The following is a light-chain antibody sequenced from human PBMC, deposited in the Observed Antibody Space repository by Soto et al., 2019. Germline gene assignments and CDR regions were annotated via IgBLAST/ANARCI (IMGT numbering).Light chain of an antibody. CDR3: CSYAGSSTFYV. CDR1: SSDVGSYHL. Sequence: QSVLTQPASVSGSPGQSITTSCTGTSSDVGSYHLVSWYQQYPGKAPKLIIFEVSERPSGVSNRFSGSKSGNTASLTISGLQAEDEADYYCCSYAGSSTFYVFGTGTKVTVL. J-gene: IGLJ1*01. V-gene: IGLV2-23*02. CDR2: EVS.